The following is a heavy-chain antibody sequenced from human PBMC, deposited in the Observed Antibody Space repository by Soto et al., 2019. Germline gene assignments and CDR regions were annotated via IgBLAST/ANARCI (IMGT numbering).Heavy chain of an antibody. CDR3: VMVDNYVTPTPQDA. D-gene: IGHD3-16*01. CDR1: GYIFVNYG. CDR2: ISPYTGNT. Sequence: QVQLVQSGDEVKKPGASVKVSCTASGYIFVNYGIAWVRQAPGQGLGWMGWISPYTGNTHSATKVQGRLTMTTDTSTSTAYMDLGRLTSDDTAVYYCVMVDNYVTPTPQDAWGQGTTVTVSS. J-gene: IGHJ6*02. V-gene: IGHV1-18*01.